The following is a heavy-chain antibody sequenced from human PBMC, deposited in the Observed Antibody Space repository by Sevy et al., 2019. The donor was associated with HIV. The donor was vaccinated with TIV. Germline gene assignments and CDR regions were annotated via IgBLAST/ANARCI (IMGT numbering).Heavy chain of an antibody. CDR1: GFTFSSNT. CDR2: ISSTSTYI. Sequence: GGSLRLSCAASGFTFSSNTMNWLRQAPGKGLEWVSSISSTSTYIFYADSVKGRFTISRDNSKKSLFLQMNSLRVEDTAVYYCARGDKDSWYDPWGQGTPVTVSS. V-gene: IGHV3-21*01. CDR3: ARGDKDSWYDP. J-gene: IGHJ5*02. D-gene: IGHD3-9*01.